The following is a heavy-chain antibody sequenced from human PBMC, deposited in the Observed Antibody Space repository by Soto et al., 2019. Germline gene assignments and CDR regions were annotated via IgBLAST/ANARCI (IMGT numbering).Heavy chain of an antibody. CDR2: INHSGST. J-gene: IGHJ4*02. CDR3: ARDMVRGLPFDY. Sequence: ETLSLTCAVYGGSFSGYYWSWIRQPPGKGLEWIGEINHSGSTNYNPSLKSRVTISVDTSKNQFSLKLSSVTAADTAVYYCARDMVRGLPFDYWGQGTLVTVSS. D-gene: IGHD3-10*01. V-gene: IGHV4-34*01. CDR1: GGSFSGYY.